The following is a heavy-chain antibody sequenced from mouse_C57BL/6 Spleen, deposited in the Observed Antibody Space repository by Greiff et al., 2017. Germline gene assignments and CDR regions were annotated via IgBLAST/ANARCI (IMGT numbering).Heavy chain of an antibody. CDR1: GYAFTNYL. CDR2: INPGSGGT. Sequence: VKLQESGAELVRPGTSVKVSCKASGYAFTNYLIEWVKQRPGQGLEWIGVINPGSGGTNYNEKFKGKATLTADKSSSTAYMQLSSLTSEDSAVYFCARRGTTNYWGQGTTLTVSS. D-gene: IGHD1-1*01. CDR3: ARRGTTNY. J-gene: IGHJ2*01. V-gene: IGHV1-54*01.